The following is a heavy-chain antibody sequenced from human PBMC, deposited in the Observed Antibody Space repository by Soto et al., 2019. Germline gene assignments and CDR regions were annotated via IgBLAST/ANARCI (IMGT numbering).Heavy chain of an antibody. CDR1: GFTFSSYS. V-gene: IGHV3-21*01. CDR3: AREIKGTYYDFWSGYYFDY. CDR2: ISSSSSYI. J-gene: IGHJ4*02. D-gene: IGHD3-3*01. Sequence: EVQLVESGGGLVKPGGSLRLSCAASGFTFSSYSMNWVRQAPGKGLEWVSSISSSSSYIYYADSVKGRFTISRDNAKNSLYLQMNSLRAEDTAVYYCAREIKGTYYDFWSGYYFDYWGQGTLVTVSS.